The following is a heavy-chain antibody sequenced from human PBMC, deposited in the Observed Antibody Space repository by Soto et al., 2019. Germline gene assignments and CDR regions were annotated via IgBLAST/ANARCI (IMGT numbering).Heavy chain of an antibody. D-gene: IGHD3-3*01. CDR2: ISSSSSYI. CDR1: GFTFSSYS. CDR3: ARDKEYYDFWSGKIYFDY. Sequence: GGSLRLSCAASGFTFSSYSMNWVRQAPGKGLEWVSSISSSSSYIYYADSVKGRFTISRDNAKNSLYLQMNSLRAEDTAVYYCARDKEYYDFWSGKIYFDYWGQGTLVTVSS. J-gene: IGHJ4*02. V-gene: IGHV3-21*01.